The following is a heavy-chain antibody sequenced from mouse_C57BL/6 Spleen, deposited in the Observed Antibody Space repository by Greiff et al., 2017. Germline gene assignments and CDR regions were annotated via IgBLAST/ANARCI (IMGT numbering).Heavy chain of an antibody. CDR2: IHPSDSVT. CDR3: AGMITTRYAMDY. D-gene: IGHD2-4*01. Sequence: QVQLQQPGAELVKPGASVKVSCKASGYTFTSYWMHWVKQRPGQGLEWIGRIHPSDSVTNYNQTFKGKATLAVDKSSSPAYMQLSSLTSEDSAVYYCAGMITTRYAMDYWGQGTSVTVSS. CDR1: GYTFTSYW. V-gene: IGHV1-74*01. J-gene: IGHJ4*01.